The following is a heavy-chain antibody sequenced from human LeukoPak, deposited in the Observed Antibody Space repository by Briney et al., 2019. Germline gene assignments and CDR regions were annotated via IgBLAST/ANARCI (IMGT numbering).Heavy chain of an antibody. CDR3: ARKYIVVVPAAIQRPYYYYGMDV. CDR1: GFTFSSYS. Sequence: SGGSLRLSCAASGFTFSSYSMNWVRQAPGKGLEWVSYISSSSSTIYYADSVKGGFTISRDNAKNSLYLQMNSLRDEDTAVYYCARKYIVVVPAAIQRPYYYYGMDVWGQGTTVTVSS. J-gene: IGHJ6*02. V-gene: IGHV3-48*02. CDR2: ISSSSSTI. D-gene: IGHD2-2*01.